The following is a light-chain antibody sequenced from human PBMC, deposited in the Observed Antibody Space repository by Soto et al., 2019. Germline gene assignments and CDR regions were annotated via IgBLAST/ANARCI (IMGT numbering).Light chain of an antibody. CDR3: SSYSSAGTLVL. CDR1: NTDIGGYKF. J-gene: IGLJ2*01. CDR2: EVT. V-gene: IGLV2-14*03. Sequence: QSALTQPASVSGSPGQSITLSCAGTNTDIGGYKFVSWYQQHPGKAPKLIVYEVTVRPSGISRRFSGSKSGNTDSLTISDLLADDEADYYCSSYSSAGTLVLVGGGTKLTVL.